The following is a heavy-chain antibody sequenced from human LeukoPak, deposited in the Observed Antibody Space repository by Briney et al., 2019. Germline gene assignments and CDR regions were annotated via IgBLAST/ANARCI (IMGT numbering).Heavy chain of an antibody. CDR2: IYYSGST. Sequence: SETLSLTCTVSGGSVSSGSYYWSWIRQPPGKGLEWMGFIYYSGSTNYNPSLKSRVSISVDTSKNQLSLKVSSVSAADTAVYYCARGKIAGGSDGAFDIWGQGTKVTVSS. J-gene: IGHJ3*02. CDR1: GGSVSSGSYY. V-gene: IGHV4-61*01. D-gene: IGHD6-13*01. CDR3: ARGKIAGGSDGAFDI.